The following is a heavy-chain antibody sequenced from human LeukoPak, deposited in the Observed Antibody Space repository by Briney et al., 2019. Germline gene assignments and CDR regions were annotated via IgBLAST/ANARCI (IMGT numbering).Heavy chain of an antibody. Sequence: PGGSLRLSCTASGFSFSTYDMHWVRQAPDKGLEWVAFIRCDGSSKNYADSVKGRFAISRDNSRNTLYLQMNSLKTEDTAVYYCANTWTSSSDYWGQGTLVTVSS. CDR2: IRCDGSSK. CDR1: GFSFSTYD. J-gene: IGHJ4*02. V-gene: IGHV3-30*02. CDR3: ANTWTSSSDY. D-gene: IGHD3-10*01.